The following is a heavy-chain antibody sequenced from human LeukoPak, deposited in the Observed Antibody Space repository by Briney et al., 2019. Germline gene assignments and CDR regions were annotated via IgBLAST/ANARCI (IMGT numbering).Heavy chain of an antibody. CDR3: AKGYTFHGVAHDSGYFDY. CDR1: GFTFGDYS. V-gene: IGHV3-9*01. CDR2: ITWDGGNI. Sequence: GGSLRLSCVTSGFTFGDYSMHWVRQVPGKGLEWLSGITWDGGNIAYADSVKGRFTISRDNAKSSLYLQMNSLRNEDKAFYFCAKGYTFHGVAHDSGYFDYWGQGTLVTVSS. D-gene: IGHD3-3*01. J-gene: IGHJ4*02.